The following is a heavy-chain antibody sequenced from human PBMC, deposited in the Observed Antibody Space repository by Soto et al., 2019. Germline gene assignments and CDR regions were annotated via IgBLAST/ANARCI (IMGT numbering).Heavy chain of an antibody. CDR3: ARGPDDILTRYGMDV. V-gene: IGHV1-2*04. CDR2: INPNSGGT. Sequence: ASVKVSCKASGYTFTSYGISWVRQAPGQGLEWMGWINPNSGGTNYAQKFQGWVTMTRDTSISTAYMELSRLRSDDTAVYYCARGPDDILTRYGMDVWGQGTTVTVSS. CDR1: GYTFTSYG. J-gene: IGHJ6*02. D-gene: IGHD3-9*01.